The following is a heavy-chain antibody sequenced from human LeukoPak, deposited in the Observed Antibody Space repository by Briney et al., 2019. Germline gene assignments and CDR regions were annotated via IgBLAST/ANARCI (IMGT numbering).Heavy chain of an antibody. D-gene: IGHD6-13*01. CDR2: IYYSGST. CDR1: SGSFRSSSYN. CDR3: ARDTIAAAVDTWFDP. Sequence: PSHTLLLPCTVASGSFRSSSYNWGGIGPPPKKGLEWIGSIYYSGSTYYNPSLKSRVTISVDTSKNQFSLKLSSVTAADTAVYYCARDTIAAAVDTWFDPWGQGTLVTVSS. V-gene: IGHV4-39*07. J-gene: IGHJ5*02.